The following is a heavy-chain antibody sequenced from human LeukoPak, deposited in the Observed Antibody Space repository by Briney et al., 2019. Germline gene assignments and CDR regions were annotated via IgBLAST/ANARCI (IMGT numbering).Heavy chain of an antibody. CDR3: AKGGEVSSWYKRLKLYFDS. CDR2: ISYDGSNK. Sequence: GGSLRLSCAASGFTFSNYGMNWARQAPGKGLEWVAVISYDGSNKYYVDSVKGRFTISRDNSKNTLYLQMNSLRAEDTAVYYCAKGGEVSSWYKRLKLYFDSWGRGTLVTVSS. CDR1: GFTFSNYG. V-gene: IGHV3-30*18. D-gene: IGHD6-13*01. J-gene: IGHJ4*02.